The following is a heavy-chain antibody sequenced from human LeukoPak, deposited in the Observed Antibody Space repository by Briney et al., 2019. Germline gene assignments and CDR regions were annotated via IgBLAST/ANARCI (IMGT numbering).Heavy chain of an antibody. CDR3: ARFASLYSRSWYYAFDI. V-gene: IGHV1-46*01. Sequence: ASVKVSCKASGYTFTSNDIHWVRQAPGQGLEWMGIINPSGGSTSYAQKFQGRVTMTRDTSRSTVYMELSSLRSEDTAVYYCARFASLYSRSWYYAFDIWGQGTMVTVSS. J-gene: IGHJ3*02. D-gene: IGHD6-13*01. CDR1: GYTFTSND. CDR2: INPSGGST.